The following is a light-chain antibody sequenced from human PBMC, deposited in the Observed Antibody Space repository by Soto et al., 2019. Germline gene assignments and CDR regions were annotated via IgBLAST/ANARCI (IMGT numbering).Light chain of an antibody. CDR1: QSLRSNH. J-gene: IGKJ5*01. V-gene: IGKV3-20*01. Sequence: ESVLTQSPGTLSLSPGERATLSCRASQSLRSNHLGCDLAWHQQNPGQTRRLLIYGTSSRATCIPDRFSGSVYGTDFTLTISRLEPEDFAVYYCQQYGSSHPLTFGQGTRLEIK. CDR2: GTS. CDR3: QQYGSSHPLT.